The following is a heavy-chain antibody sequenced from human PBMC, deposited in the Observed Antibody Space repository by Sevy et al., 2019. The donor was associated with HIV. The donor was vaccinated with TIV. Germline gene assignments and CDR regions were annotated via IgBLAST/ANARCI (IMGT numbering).Heavy chain of an antibody. D-gene: IGHD2-21*02. Sequence: ASVKVSCKASGGNFSNYVISWVRQAPGQGLEWMGGIIPTSGTANYAQKFQGRVTIIADESTSIAYMELSSLRSEDTAVYYCARLYPCGGACYYFDSWGQGTLVTVSS. V-gene: IGHV1-69*13. J-gene: IGHJ4*02. CDR1: GGNFSNYV. CDR3: ARLYPCGGACYYFDS. CDR2: IIPTSGTA.